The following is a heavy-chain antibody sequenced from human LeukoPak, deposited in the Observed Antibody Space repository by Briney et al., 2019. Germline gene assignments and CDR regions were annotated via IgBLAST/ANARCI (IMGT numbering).Heavy chain of an antibody. Sequence: GGSLRLSCAVSGITFSDHYMSWIHQAPGKGLEWVAHISSSGSTIEYADSARGRFAISRDNAKNSLYLQMITLSVEDTAVYYCAREVRYTSSWYVYYYFDYWGQGTLVTVSS. CDR2: ISSSGSTI. J-gene: IGHJ4*02. CDR1: GITFSDHY. CDR3: AREVRYTSSWYVYYYFDY. D-gene: IGHD6-13*01. V-gene: IGHV3-11*01.